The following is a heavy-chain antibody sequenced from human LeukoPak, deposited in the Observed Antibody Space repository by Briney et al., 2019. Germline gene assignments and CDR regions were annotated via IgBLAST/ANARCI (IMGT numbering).Heavy chain of an antibody. J-gene: IGHJ4*02. D-gene: IGHD4-17*01. V-gene: IGHV1-18*01. CDR3: ARQGGQLFYYGDTVFPH. Sequence: GASLKVSCKASGYTFTSYGITWVRQAPGKGLEWVGWISPFNGNTDYAQKFQGRVSLTTDTSTNTTYMELKSLRSDDTAVYYCARQGGQLFYYGDTVFPHWGQGTLVTVSS. CDR1: GYTFTSYG. CDR2: ISPFNGNT.